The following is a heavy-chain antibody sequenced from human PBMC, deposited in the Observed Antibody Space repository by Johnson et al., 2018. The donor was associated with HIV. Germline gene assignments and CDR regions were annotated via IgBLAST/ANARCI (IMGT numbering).Heavy chain of an antibody. J-gene: IGHJ3*02. CDR1: GFTVSSNY. D-gene: IGHD5-18*01. CDR2: LYSDGGT. Sequence: VQLVESGGGVVQPGGSLRLSCAASGFTVSSNYMSWVRQAPGKGLEWVSVLYSDGGTYYADSVKGRFTISRDNSKNTLYLQMNSLRAEDTAVYYCAKPLGGRDTAMVAIDIWGQGTMVTVSS. CDR3: AKPLGGRDTAMVAIDI. V-gene: IGHV3-66*02.